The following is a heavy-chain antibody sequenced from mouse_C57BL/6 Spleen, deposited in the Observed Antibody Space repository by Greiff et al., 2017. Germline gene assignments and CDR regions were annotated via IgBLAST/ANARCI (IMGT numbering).Heavy chain of an antibody. CDR1: GYTFTNYW. CDR3: GRGATTDYFDY. D-gene: IGHD1-1*01. Sequence: QVQLKESGAELVRPGTSVKMSCKASGYTFTNYWIGWAKQRPGHGLEWIGDIYPGGGYTNYNEKFKGKATLTADKSSSTAYMQFSSLTSEDSAIYYCGRGATTDYFDYWGQGTTLTVSS. CDR2: IYPGGGYT. J-gene: IGHJ2*01. V-gene: IGHV1-63*01.